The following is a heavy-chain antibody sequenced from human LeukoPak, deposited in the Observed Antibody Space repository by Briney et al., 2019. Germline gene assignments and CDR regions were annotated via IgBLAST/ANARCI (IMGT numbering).Heavy chain of an antibody. D-gene: IGHD6-19*01. CDR1: GYTFTSYG. J-gene: IGHJ4*02. V-gene: IGHV1-18*01. CDR3: ARVAGAVADLHFDY. CDR2: IIPIFGTA. Sequence: ASVKVSCKASGYTFTSYGISWVRQAPGQGLEWMGGIIPIFGTANYAQKLQGRVTMTTDTSTSTAYMELRSLRSDDAAVYYCARVAGAVADLHFDYWGQGTLVTVSS.